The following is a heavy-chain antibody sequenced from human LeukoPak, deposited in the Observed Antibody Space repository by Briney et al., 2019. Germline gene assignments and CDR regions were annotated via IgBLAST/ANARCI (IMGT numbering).Heavy chain of an antibody. CDR1: GFTFSSYW. Sequence: PGGSLRLSCAASGFTFSSYWMHWVRQAPGKGLVWVSGISWNSGSIGYADSVKGRFTISRDNAKNSLYLQMNSLRAEDTALYYCAKDHRGGYSDFDYWGQGTLVTVSS. D-gene: IGHD2-21*01. J-gene: IGHJ4*02. V-gene: IGHV3-9*01. CDR3: AKDHRGGYSDFDY. CDR2: ISWNSGSI.